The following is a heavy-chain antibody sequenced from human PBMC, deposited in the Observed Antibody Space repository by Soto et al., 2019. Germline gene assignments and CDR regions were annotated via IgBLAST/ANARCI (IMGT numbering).Heavy chain of an antibody. Sequence: GGSLRLSCAASGFTFSSYGMHWVRQAPGKGLEWVAVISYDGSNKYYADSVKGRFTISRDNSKNTLYLQMNSLRAEDTAVYYCAKDRPPFRSSGHRGYFDYWGQGTLVTVSS. CDR3: AKDRPPFRSSGHRGYFDY. D-gene: IGHD3-22*01. V-gene: IGHV3-30*18. CDR1: GFTFSSYG. J-gene: IGHJ4*02. CDR2: ISYDGSNK.